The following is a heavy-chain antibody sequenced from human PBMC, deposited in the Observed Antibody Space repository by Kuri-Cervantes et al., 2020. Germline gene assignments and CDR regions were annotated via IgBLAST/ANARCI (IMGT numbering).Heavy chain of an antibody. Sequence: SVKVSCKASGYTFTSYGTSWVRQAPGQGLEWMGGIIPIFGTANYAQKFQGRVTITADKSTSTAYMELSSLRSEDTAVYYCARDYGDYVRPYYYYYGMDVWGQGTTVTVSS. V-gene: IGHV1-69*06. CDR3: ARDYGDYVRPYYYYYGMDV. D-gene: IGHD4-17*01. CDR1: GYTFTSYG. CDR2: IIPIFGTA. J-gene: IGHJ6*02.